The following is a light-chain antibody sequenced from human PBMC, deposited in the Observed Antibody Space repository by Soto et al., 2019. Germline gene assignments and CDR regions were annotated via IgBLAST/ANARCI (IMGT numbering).Light chain of an antibody. CDR3: QQYGSSPRT. Sequence: EIVLTQSPGTLSLSPGERATLSCRASQSVSSCYLAWYQQKAGQAPRLLIYGASSRATGIPDRFSGSGSGTDFTLTISRLEPEDVAVYYCQQYGSSPRTFGQGTKVEIK. CDR1: QSVSSCY. J-gene: IGKJ1*01. V-gene: IGKV3-20*01. CDR2: GAS.